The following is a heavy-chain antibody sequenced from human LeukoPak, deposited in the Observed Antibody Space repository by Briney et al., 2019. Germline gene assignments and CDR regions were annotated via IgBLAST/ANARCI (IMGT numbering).Heavy chain of an antibody. CDR3: ARDSYNYYDSNNYYFLDS. CDR2: IYSSGST. Sequence: SETLSLTCTVSGDSIRSYYLSWIRQPAGKGLEWIGRIYSSGSTNYNPSLKSRVTMSVDTSKNQFSLKLGSVTAADTAVYYCARDSYNYYDSNNYYFLDSWGQGILVTVSS. CDR1: GDSIRSYY. V-gene: IGHV4-4*07. J-gene: IGHJ4*02. D-gene: IGHD3-22*01.